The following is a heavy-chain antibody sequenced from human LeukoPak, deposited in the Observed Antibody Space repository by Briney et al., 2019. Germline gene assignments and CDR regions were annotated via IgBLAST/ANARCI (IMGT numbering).Heavy chain of an antibody. CDR2: IYYSGST. Sequence: SETLSLTCTVSGGSISSYYWSWIRQPPGKGLEWIGYIYYSGSTNYNPSLKSRVTISVDTSKNQFSLKLSSVTAADTAVYYCARIRIAAATRVFDYWGQGTLVTVSS. D-gene: IGHD6-13*01. J-gene: IGHJ4*02. V-gene: IGHV4-59*01. CDR1: GGSISSYY. CDR3: ARIRIAAATRVFDY.